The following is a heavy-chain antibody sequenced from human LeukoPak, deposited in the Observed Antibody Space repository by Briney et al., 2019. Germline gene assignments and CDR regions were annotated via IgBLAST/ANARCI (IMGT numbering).Heavy chain of an antibody. D-gene: IGHD3-16*01. V-gene: IGHV5-51*01. CDR1: GYSSTYW. J-gene: IGHJ4*02. CDR2: IYSGDSHT. CDR3: ASARHGDYVWDY. Sequence: GESLKISCKGSGYSSTYWIGWVRQMPGKGLEWMGIIYSGDSHTKYSPSFQGRVTISVDKSITTAYLQWSSLEASDTAMYYCASARHGDYVWDYWGQGTLVTVSS.